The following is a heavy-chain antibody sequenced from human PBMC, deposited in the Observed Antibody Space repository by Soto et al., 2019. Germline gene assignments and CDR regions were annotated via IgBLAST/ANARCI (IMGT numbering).Heavy chain of an antibody. Sequence: GGSLRLSCAASGFTFSDSAMHWVRQASGKGLEWVGRIRSKGYNYATTYAASVKDRFTISRDDSKNTVYLQMNSLKTEDTAVYYCSTVVTPFFYWGLGTLVTVS. CDR2: IRSKGYNYAT. CDR3: STVVTPFFY. CDR1: GFTFSDSA. D-gene: IGHD2-21*02. J-gene: IGHJ4*02. V-gene: IGHV3-73*01.